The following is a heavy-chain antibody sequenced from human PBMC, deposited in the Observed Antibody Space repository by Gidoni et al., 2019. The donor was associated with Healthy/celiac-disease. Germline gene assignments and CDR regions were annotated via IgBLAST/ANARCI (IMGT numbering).Heavy chain of an antibody. J-gene: IGHJ4*02. Sequence: QVQLVESGGGVVQPGRSLRLSCAASGFTFSSYGMHWVRQAPGKGLEWVAVIWYDGSNKYYADSVKGRFTISRDKSKNTLYLQMNSLRAEDTAVYYCARDYYYDSSGLSPFDYWGQGTLVTVSS. D-gene: IGHD3-22*01. V-gene: IGHV3-33*01. CDR1: GFTFSSYG. CDR2: IWYDGSNK. CDR3: ARDYYYDSSGLSPFDY.